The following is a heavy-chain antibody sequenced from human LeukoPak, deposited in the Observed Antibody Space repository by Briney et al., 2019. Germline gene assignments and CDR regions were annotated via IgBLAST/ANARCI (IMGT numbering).Heavy chain of an antibody. D-gene: IGHD3-10*01. CDR1: GGSFRGYY. CDR2: INHSGST. V-gene: IGHV4-34*01. CDR3: AMNDYGSGSYRDY. J-gene: IGHJ4*02. Sequence: SETLSLTCAVYGGSFRGYYWSWIRQPPGKGLEWIGEINHSGSTNYNPSLKSRVTISVDTSKDQFSLKLSPVTAADTAVYYCAMNDYGSGSYRDYWGQGTLVTVSS.